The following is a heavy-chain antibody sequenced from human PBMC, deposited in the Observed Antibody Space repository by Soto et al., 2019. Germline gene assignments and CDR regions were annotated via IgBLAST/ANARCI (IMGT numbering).Heavy chain of an antibody. D-gene: IGHD3-3*01. CDR2: MNPNSGNT. Sequence: ASVKVSCKASGYTFTGYYMHWVRQATGQGLEWMGWMNPNSGNTGYAQKFQGRVTMTRNTSISTAYMELSSLRSEDTAVYYCARSYYDFWSGPDYWGQGTLVTVSS. CDR3: ARSYYDFWSGPDY. V-gene: IGHV1-8*02. J-gene: IGHJ4*02. CDR1: GYTFTGYY.